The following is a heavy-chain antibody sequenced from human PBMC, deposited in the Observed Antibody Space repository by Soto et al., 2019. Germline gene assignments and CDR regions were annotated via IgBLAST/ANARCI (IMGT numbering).Heavy chain of an antibody. Sequence: VQLVESGGGLVKPGWSLRLSCAASGFVFSDYYMTWIRQPRGKGTEWISEMSSGGAVSNFADSVRGRFTISRDNTNISLDLQMNNLRPEDNAIYYCARRLTGGTTGDCFDPWGQGTLVTVSS. CDR1: GFVFSDYY. V-gene: IGHV3-11*01. D-gene: IGHD3-9*01. CDR2: MSSGGAVS. CDR3: ARRLTGGTTGDCFDP. J-gene: IGHJ5*02.